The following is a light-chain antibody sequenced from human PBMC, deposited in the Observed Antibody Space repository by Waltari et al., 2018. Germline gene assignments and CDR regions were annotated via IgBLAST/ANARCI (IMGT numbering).Light chain of an antibody. CDR3: QQYSYFST. CDR1: ASISTW. Sequence: ITCRASASISTWVAWYQQKPGQAPKLLIYRTSNLQSGVPPRFSGSGSGTEFTLTIRSLQPGDFATYFCQQYSYFSTFGQGTKLEIK. CDR2: RTS. J-gene: IGKJ2*01. V-gene: IGKV1-5*03.